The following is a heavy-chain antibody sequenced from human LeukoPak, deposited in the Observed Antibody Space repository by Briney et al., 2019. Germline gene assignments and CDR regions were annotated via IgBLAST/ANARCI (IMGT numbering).Heavy chain of an antibody. D-gene: IGHD1-26*01. Sequence: PGGSLRLSCAASEFTFSEYSMNWVRQAPGKGLEWVASISSTSTYIYYADSVKGRFTISRDNAKNSLYLQMNRLRAEDTAVYYCARDQEPDAFDIWGQGTMVTVSS. CDR2: ISSTSTYI. V-gene: IGHV3-21*01. CDR1: EFTFSEYS. CDR3: ARDQEPDAFDI. J-gene: IGHJ3*02.